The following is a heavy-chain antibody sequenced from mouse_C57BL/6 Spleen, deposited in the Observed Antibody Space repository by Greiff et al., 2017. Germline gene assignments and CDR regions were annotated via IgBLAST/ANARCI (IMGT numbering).Heavy chain of an antibody. D-gene: IGHD1-3*01. J-gene: IGHJ3*01. V-gene: IGHV1-81*01. CDR2: IYPRSGNT. CDR1: GYTFTSYG. CDR3: TRRGTNSLFAY. Sequence: LVEPGAELVRPGASVKLSCKASGYTFTSYGISWVKQRTGQGLEWIGEIYPRSGNTYYNEKFKGKATLTADKSSSTAYMELRGLTSEDSAVYFSTRRGTNSLFAYWGQGTLVTVSA.